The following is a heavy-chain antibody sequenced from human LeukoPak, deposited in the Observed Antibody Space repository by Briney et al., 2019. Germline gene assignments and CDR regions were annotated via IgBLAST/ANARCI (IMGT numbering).Heavy chain of an antibody. CDR1: GGSISSYY. J-gene: IGHJ6*03. D-gene: IGHD5-18*01. Sequence: SETLSLTCTVSGGSISSYYWSWIRQPPGKGLEWIGYIYYSGSTNYNPSLKSRVTISVDTSKNRFSLKLRSVTAADTAVYCCARTTEGGYIGYFYYYYMDVWGKGTTVTISS. CDR3: ARTTEGGYIGYFYYYYMDV. V-gene: IGHV4-59*01. CDR2: IYYSGST.